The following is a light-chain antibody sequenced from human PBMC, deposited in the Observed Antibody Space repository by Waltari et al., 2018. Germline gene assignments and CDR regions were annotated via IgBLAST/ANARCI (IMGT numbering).Light chain of an antibody. Sequence: SALTQPASVSASPGQSITISCTGTSSDVGGYNFVSWYQQHPGKAPQVIIFEISKRPLGVSNRFSGSKAGNTASLTISGLQAEDEANYYCCAYVGYSTWVFGGGTKLTVV. V-gene: IGLV2-23*02. CDR1: SSDVGGYNF. CDR2: EIS. CDR3: CAYVGYSTWV. J-gene: IGLJ3*02.